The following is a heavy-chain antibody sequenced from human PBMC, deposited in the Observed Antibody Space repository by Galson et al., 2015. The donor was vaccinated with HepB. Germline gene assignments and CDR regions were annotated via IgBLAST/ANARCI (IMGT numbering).Heavy chain of an antibody. Sequence: SLRLSCAASSFTFSSYSMIWVRQAPGKGLKWVSYISSSSSSFYYANSVKGRFTISRDNAKNSLYLQMNSLRDDDTAVYYCARDRGSYYDYWGQGTLVTVSS. CDR2: ISSSSSSF. D-gene: IGHD3-16*01. CDR1: SFTFSSYS. J-gene: IGHJ4*02. CDR3: ARDRGSYYDY. V-gene: IGHV3-48*02.